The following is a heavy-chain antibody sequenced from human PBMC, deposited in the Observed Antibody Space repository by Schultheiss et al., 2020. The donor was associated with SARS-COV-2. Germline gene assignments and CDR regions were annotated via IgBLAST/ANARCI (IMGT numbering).Heavy chain of an antibody. CDR1: GGSISSSSYY. Sequence: SETLSLTCTVSGGSISSSSYYWGWIRQPPGKGLEWIGYIYYSGSTYYNPSLKSRVTISVDTSKNQFSLKLSSVTAADTAVYYCARGAVAGDDAFDIWGQGTMVTVSS. CDR3: ARGAVAGDDAFDI. D-gene: IGHD6-19*01. CDR2: IYYSGST. V-gene: IGHV4-39*07. J-gene: IGHJ3*02.